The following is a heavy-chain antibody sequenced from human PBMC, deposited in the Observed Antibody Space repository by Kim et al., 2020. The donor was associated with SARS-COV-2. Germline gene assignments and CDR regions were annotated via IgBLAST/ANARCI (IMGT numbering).Heavy chain of an antibody. Sequence: ADSVNGRFTISRDHAKNSLYLQMNSLSTEDTAFYYCAKGSGSYLYYYMDVWGKGTTVTVSS. V-gene: IGHV3-9*01. CDR3: AKGSGSYLYYYMDV. J-gene: IGHJ6*03. D-gene: IGHD3-10*01.